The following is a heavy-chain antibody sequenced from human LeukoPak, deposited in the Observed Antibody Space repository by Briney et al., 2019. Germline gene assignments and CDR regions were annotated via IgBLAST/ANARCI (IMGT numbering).Heavy chain of an antibody. J-gene: IGHJ4*02. Sequence: GGSPRLSCAASGFTFSSYWMNWARQAPGKGLEWVANIKQDGSEKYYVDSVKGRFTISRDNAKNSLYLQMNSLRAEDTAVYYCVRIRYDSSGYDYWGQGTLVTVSS. V-gene: IGHV3-7*01. D-gene: IGHD3-22*01. CDR1: GFTFSSYW. CDR3: VRIRYDSSGYDY. CDR2: IKQDGSEK.